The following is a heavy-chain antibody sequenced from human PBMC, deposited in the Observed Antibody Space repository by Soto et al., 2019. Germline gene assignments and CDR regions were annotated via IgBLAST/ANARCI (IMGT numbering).Heavy chain of an antibody. J-gene: IGHJ5*02. CDR2: IYHTGII. CDR1: GGSSVANGCC. V-gene: IGHV4-61*08. Sequence: WTVAGGSSVANGCCCNWIRQTPGQGLHWVGHIYHTGIIQYSPSFKSRALISLDTPKNQLSLRLSSVTVADTAVYYCVRWSLYKFDRRGTNLVFALWGKRAL. CDR3: VRWSLYKFDRRGTNLVFAL. D-gene: IGHD1-7*01.